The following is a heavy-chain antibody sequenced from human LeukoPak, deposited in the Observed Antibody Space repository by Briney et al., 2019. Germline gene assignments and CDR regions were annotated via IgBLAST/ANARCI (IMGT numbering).Heavy chain of an antibody. V-gene: IGHV1-46*01. CDR2: INPSGGST. CDR1: GYTFTSYY. Sequence: ASVKVSCKASGYTFTSYYMHWVRQAPGQGLEWMGIINPSGGSTSYAQKFQGRVTMTRDMSTSTVYMELSSLRSEDTAVYYCARDWGTRVPSHRDYYYYYMDVWGKGTTVTVSS. CDR3: ARDWGTRVPSHRDYYYYYMDV. J-gene: IGHJ6*03. D-gene: IGHD1-1*01.